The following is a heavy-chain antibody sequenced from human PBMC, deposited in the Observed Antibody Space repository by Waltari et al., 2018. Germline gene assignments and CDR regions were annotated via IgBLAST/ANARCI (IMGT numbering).Heavy chain of an antibody. D-gene: IGHD3-10*01. Sequence: QVQLAQSGAEMKKPAAAVRVSCQVSGYTHTALSRHWVPQAPGKGLEWMGGFDTEDGETIYAQKFRGRVTMTEDTSTDTAYMELSSLRSEDTAVYYCATPTGSTNDAFDIWGQGTMVTVSS. CDR3: ATPTGSTNDAFDI. V-gene: IGHV1-24*01. J-gene: IGHJ3*02. CDR1: GYTHTALS. CDR2: FDTEDGET.